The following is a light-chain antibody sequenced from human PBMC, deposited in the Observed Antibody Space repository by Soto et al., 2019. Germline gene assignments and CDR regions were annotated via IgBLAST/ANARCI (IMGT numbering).Light chain of an antibody. CDR1: QSVSSSY. CDR3: QQYASSIT. V-gene: IGKV3-20*01. Sequence: EIVLTQSPGTLSLSPGEIATLYFSASQSVSSSYLAWYQQKPGQAPRLLIYGASSRATGIPDRFSGSGSGTDFTLTISRLEPEDFAVYYCQQYASSITFGQGTRLEIK. J-gene: IGKJ5*01. CDR2: GAS.